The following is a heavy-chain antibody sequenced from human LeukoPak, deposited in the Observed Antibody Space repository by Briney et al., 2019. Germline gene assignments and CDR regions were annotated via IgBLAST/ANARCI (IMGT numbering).Heavy chain of an antibody. CDR1: GGSISRYY. CDR3: ARDDYYYDSSGYYSN. D-gene: IGHD3-22*01. V-gene: IGHV4-4*07. Sequence: PSETLSLTCTVSGGSISRYYWSWIRQPAGKGLEWIGRIYTSGSTNYNPSLKSRVTMSVDTSKNQFSLKLSSVTVADTAVYYWARDDYYYDSSGYYSNWGQRTLVTVSS. J-gene: IGHJ4*02. CDR2: IYTSGST.